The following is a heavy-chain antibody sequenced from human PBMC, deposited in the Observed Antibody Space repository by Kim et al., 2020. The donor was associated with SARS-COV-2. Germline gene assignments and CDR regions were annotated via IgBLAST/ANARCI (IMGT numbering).Heavy chain of an antibody. CDR2: MWSDGINI. D-gene: IGHD3-3*01. CDR1: GFTFSSFG. J-gene: IGHJ4*02. CDR3: AREEGYSHFWSGPRDH. V-gene: IGHV3-33*01. Sequence: GGSLRLSCAASGFTFSSFGMHWVRQAPGKGLEWVAVMWSDGINIYYADSVQGRFTISRDNSENTLYLQMNSLRAEDTAVYYCAREEGYSHFWSGPRDHWGQGTLVTVSS.